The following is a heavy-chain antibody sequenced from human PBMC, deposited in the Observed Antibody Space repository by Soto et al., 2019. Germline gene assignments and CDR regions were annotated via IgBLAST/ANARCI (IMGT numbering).Heavy chain of an antibody. D-gene: IGHD1-26*01. J-gene: IGHJ4*01. V-gene: IGHV6-1*01. CDR3: ARGEQYSGRIFDY. Sequence: QVQLQQSGPGLVKPSQTLSLTCAITGDSVSSNSAGWSWVRQSPSRGLEWLGRTYYRSKWYYEYAVSVRGRITINPDTSKNHYFLELKSVTPEDTAVYFCARGEQYSGRIFDYWGQGTLVTVSS. CDR2: TYYRSKWYY. CDR1: GDSVSSNSAG.